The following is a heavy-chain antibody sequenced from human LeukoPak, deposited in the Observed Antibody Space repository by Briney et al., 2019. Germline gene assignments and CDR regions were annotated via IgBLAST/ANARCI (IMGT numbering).Heavy chain of an antibody. J-gene: IGHJ6*03. CDR3: ARHAKKQQLVTRYYYYYYMDV. D-gene: IGHD6-13*01. V-gene: IGHV4-34*01. CDR2: INHSGST. CDR1: GGSFSGYY. Sequence: SETLSLTCAVYGGSFSGYYWSWIRQPPGKGLEWIGEINHSGSTNYNPSLKSRVTISVDTSKNQFSLKLSSVTAADTAVYYCARHAKKQQLVTRYYYYYYMDVWGKGTTVTISS.